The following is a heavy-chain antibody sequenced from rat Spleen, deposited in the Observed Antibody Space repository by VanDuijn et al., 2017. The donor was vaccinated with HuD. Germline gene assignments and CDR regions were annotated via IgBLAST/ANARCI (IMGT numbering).Heavy chain of an antibody. CDR3: TRARGYNNYWYFDF. Sequence: EVQLVETGGGLVQPGRSLKLSCVASGFTFSSYWMYWIRQAPGKGLEWVSSINTDGGSTYYPDSVKGRFTISRDNAENTLYLQMNSLRSEDTATYYCTRARGYNNYWYFDFWGPGTMVTVSS. J-gene: IGHJ1*01. D-gene: IGHD1-4*01. CDR1: GFTFSSYW. CDR2: INTDGGST. V-gene: IGHV5-58*01.